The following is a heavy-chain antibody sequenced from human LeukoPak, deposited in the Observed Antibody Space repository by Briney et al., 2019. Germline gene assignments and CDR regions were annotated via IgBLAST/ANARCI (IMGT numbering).Heavy chain of an antibody. CDR1: GLTFSSYG. D-gene: IGHD3-10*01. J-gene: IGHJ3*02. CDR3: ARELRTDAFDI. CDR2: IWYDGSNK. V-gene: IGHV3-33*01. Sequence: PGRSLRLSCAASGLTFSSYGMHWVRQAPGKGLEWVAVIWYDGSNKYYADSVKGRFTISRDNSKNTLYLQMNSLRAEDTAVYYCARELRTDAFDIWGHGTMVTVSS.